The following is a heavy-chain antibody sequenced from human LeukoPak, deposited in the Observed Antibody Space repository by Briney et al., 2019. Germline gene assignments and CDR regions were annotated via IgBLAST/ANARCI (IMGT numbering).Heavy chain of an antibody. CDR2: ISGSGGST. CDR1: GFTFSSYA. V-gene: IGHV3-23*01. J-gene: IGHJ4*02. CDR3: AKTVLDKGAEPGIAAAANGY. Sequence: GGSLRLSCAASGFTFSSYAMSWVRQAPGKGLEWVSAISGSGGSTYYADSVKGRFTISRDNSKNTLYLQMNSLRAEDTAVYYCAKTVLDKGAEPGIAAAANGYWGQGTLVTVSS. D-gene: IGHD6-13*01.